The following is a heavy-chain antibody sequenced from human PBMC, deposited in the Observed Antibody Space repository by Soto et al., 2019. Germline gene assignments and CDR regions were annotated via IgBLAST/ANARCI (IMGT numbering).Heavy chain of an antibody. J-gene: IGHJ6*02. CDR3: ASGPPPYDFWSGYYYYGMDV. V-gene: IGHV1-69*13. CDR1: GGTFSSYA. D-gene: IGHD3-3*01. CDR2: IIPIFGTA. Sequence: SVKVSCKASGGTFSSYAISGVRQAPGQGLEWMGGIIPIFGTANYAQKFQGRVTITADESTSTAYMELSSLRSEDTAVYYCASGPPPYDFWSGYYYYGMDVWGQGTTVTAP.